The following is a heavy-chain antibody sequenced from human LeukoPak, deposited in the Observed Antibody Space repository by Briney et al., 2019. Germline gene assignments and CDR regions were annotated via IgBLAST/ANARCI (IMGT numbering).Heavy chain of an antibody. J-gene: IGHJ4*02. V-gene: IGHV1-18*01. CDR1: GYAFTSYG. Sequence: ASVKVSCKASGYAFTSYGINWVRQAPGQGLEWMGWISAYNGNTNYAQKLQGRVTMTTDTSTSTAYMELRSPRSDDTAVYYCARDGGTAGYSSGSDYWGQGTLVTVSS. D-gene: IGHD5-18*01. CDR2: ISAYNGNT. CDR3: ARDGGTAGYSSGSDY.